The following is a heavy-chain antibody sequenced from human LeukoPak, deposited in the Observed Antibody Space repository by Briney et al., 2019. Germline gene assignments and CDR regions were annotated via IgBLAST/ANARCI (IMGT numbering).Heavy chain of an antibody. CDR3: ARVANYYGSGSYYKGYYYYGMDV. V-gene: IGHV3-21*01. Sequence: GGSLRLSCAASGFTFSSYSMNWVRQAPGKGLEWVSSISCSSSYIYYADSVKGRFTISRDNAKNSLYLQMNSLRAEDTAVYYCARVANYYGSGSYYKGYYYYGMDVWGQGTTVTVSS. CDR1: GFTFSSYS. D-gene: IGHD3-10*01. CDR2: ISCSSSYI. J-gene: IGHJ6*02.